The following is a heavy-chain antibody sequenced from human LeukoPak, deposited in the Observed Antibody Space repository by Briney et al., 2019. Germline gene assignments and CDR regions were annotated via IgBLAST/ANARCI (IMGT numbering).Heavy chain of an antibody. D-gene: IGHD5-24*01. J-gene: IGHJ4*02. CDR1: GYTFTNYA. V-gene: IGHV1-3*01. Sequence: GASVKVSCKTSGYTFTNYAIHWVRQAPGQRLERMGWINAGYGNTKYSQKFQGRVTLTSDTSANTAYMDLSSLKSEDTAVYYCARDRGDGYNYEGLDFWGQGTLVTVSS. CDR2: INAGYGNT. CDR3: ARDRGDGYNYEGLDF.